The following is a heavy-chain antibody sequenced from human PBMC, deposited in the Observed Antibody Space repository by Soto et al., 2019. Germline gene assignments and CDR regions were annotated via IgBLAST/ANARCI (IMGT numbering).Heavy chain of an antibody. CDR1: GFPFSSYA. Sequence: GGSLRLSCAASGFPFSSYAMHWVRQAPGKGLEWVSVITNTGGDTLYADSVKGRFTISRDNSKNTLYLQMNSLRAEDTAIYYCARASGESYPGSRVFDSWGQGTRVTVPQ. V-gene: IGHV3-23*01. J-gene: IGHJ4*02. D-gene: IGHD3-10*01. CDR3: ARASGESYPGSRVFDS. CDR2: ITNTGGDT.